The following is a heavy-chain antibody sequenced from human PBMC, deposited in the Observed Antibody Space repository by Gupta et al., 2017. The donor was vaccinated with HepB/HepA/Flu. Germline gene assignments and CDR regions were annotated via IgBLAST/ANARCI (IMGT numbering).Heavy chain of an antibody. J-gene: IGHJ3*02. V-gene: IGHV3-48*03. Sequence: EVQLVESGGGLVQPGGSLRLSCAASGFSFSSFEMNWVRQAPGKGLEWVSFISSSGITIYYADSMKGRFTISRDNAKNSLYLQINRLRAEDTALYYCAREGAAGYYDSSRDAFDIWGQGTMVTVSS. D-gene: IGHD3-22*01. CDR3: AREGAAGYYDSSRDAFDI. CDR1: GFSFSSFE. CDR2: ISSSGITI.